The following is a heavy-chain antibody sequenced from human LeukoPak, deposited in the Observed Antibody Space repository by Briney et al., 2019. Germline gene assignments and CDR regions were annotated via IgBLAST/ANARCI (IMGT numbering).Heavy chain of an antibody. CDR2: ISGSGRGT. D-gene: IGHD5-18*01. J-gene: IGHJ4*02. CDR3: ARRGHGYGSPFDY. CDR1: EFTFRNYA. Sequence: GGSLRLSCAASEFTFRNYAMIWVRQAPGMGPEWVSAISGSGRGTYYADSVKGRFTISRDNSKNTLYLQMSSLRAEDTAVYYCARRGHGYGSPFDYWGQGTLVTVSS. V-gene: IGHV3-23*01.